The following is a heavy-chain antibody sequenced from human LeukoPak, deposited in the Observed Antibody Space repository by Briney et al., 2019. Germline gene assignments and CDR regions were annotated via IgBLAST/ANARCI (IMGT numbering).Heavy chain of an antibody. J-gene: IGHJ3*02. Sequence: PGGSLRLSCAASGFTFSSYAMSWVRQAPGKGLEWVSSISSSSSYIYYADSVKGRFTISRDNAKNSLYLQMNSLRAEDTAVYYCARVLRYFDWPRDDAFDIWGQGTMVTVSS. CDR3: ARVLRYFDWPRDDAFDI. CDR1: GFTFSSYA. CDR2: ISSSSSYI. D-gene: IGHD3-9*01. V-gene: IGHV3-21*01.